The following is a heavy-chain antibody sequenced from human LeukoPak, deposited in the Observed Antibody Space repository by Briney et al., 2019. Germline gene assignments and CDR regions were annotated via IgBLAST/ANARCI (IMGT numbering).Heavy chain of an antibody. CDR3: AKRQISGSSFRHFAY. V-gene: IGHV3-23*01. Sequence: PGGSLRLSCAASGFTFASYAMGWVRQAPGKGLEWVSTISGSGGTYYADSVKGRFTISRDNSKNTLYLQLNSLRAEDTAVYYCAKRQISGSSFRHFAYWGQGTLVTVSS. CDR2: ISGSGGT. CDR1: GFTFASYA. D-gene: IGHD3-10*01. J-gene: IGHJ4*02.